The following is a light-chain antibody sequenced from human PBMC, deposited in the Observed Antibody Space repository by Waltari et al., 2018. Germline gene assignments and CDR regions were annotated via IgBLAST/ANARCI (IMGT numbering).Light chain of an antibody. V-gene: IGKV3-11*01. J-gene: IGKJ4*01. CDR3: QNRRNWPLLT. CDR1: QNIANY. CDR2: AAS. Sequence: EVVLTQSPATLSLSPGDRATLSCRASQNIANYLACYQQKPGQAPRLLMSAASNRATGVPARFSASGSGTDFTLTISSLEPEDFAVYYCQNRRNWPLLTFGGGTKVEIK.